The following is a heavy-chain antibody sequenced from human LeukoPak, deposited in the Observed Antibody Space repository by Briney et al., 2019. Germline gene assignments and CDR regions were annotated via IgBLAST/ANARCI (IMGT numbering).Heavy chain of an antibody. CDR3: TTARLYYYDSSGYFPRWFDP. Sequence: GGSLRLSCAASGITFSNAWMSWVHQAPGKGLEWVGRIKSKTDGGTTDYAGPVKGRFTISRDDSKNMSYLQMNSLKTEDTAVYYCTTARLYYYDSSGYFPRWFDPWGQGTLVTVSS. CDR2: IKSKTDGGTT. CDR1: GITFSNAW. V-gene: IGHV3-15*01. J-gene: IGHJ5*02. D-gene: IGHD3-22*01.